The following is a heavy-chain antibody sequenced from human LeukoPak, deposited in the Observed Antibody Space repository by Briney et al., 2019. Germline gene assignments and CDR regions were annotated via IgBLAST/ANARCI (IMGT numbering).Heavy chain of an antibody. CDR3: ARANRPDLGIHFDY. Sequence: ASVKVSCKASGYTFTSYGINWVRQATGQGLEWMGWMNPNSGNTGYAQKFQGRVTMTRNTSISTAYMELSSLRSEDTAVYYFARANRPDLGIHFDYWGQGTLVTVSS. CDR2: MNPNSGNT. V-gene: IGHV1-8*02. D-gene: IGHD3-16*01. J-gene: IGHJ4*02. CDR1: GYTFTSYG.